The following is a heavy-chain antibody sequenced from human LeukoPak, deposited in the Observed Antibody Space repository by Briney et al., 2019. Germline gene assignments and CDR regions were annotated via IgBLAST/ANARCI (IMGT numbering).Heavy chain of an antibody. J-gene: IGHJ6*02. CDR3: AVGACSGGSCYLNYYGMDV. CDR2: ISSSSSYI. V-gene: IGHV3-21*01. D-gene: IGHD2-15*01. CDR1: GFTLSSYS. Sequence: GGSLRLSCAASGFTLSSYSMNWVRQAPGKGLEWVSSISSSSSYIFYADSVKGRFTISRDNAKNSLYLQMNSLRAEDTAVYYCAVGACSGGSCYLNYYGMDVWGQGTTVTVSS.